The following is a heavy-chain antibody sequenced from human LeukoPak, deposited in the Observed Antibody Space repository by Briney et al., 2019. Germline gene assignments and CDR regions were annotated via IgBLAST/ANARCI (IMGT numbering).Heavy chain of an antibody. D-gene: IGHD5-24*01. Sequence: SQTLSLTCTVSGGSISSGSYYWSWLRQPAGKGLEWIGRIYTSGSTNYNPSLKSRVTISVDTSKNQFSLKLSSVTAADTAVFYCARDSLVEMATITDYWGQGTLVTVSS. CDR2: IYTSGST. CDR3: ARDSLVEMATITDY. J-gene: IGHJ4*02. CDR1: GGSISSGSYY. V-gene: IGHV4-61*02.